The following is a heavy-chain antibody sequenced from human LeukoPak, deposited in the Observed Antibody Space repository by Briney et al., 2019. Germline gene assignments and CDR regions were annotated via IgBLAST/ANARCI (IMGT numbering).Heavy chain of an antibody. CDR2: TWYDGSNN. D-gene: IGHD2/OR15-2a*01. CDR3: ARDPYFSFDY. J-gene: IGHJ4*02. V-gene: IGHV3-33*01. CDR1: GFSFSEHG. Sequence: QPGGSLRLSCAASGFSFSEHGMHWVRQAPGKGPEWVTVTWYDGSNNHYADSVKGRFTISRDNSKNTVFLEMNSLRAEDTAVYYCARDPYFSFDYWGQGTLVTVSS.